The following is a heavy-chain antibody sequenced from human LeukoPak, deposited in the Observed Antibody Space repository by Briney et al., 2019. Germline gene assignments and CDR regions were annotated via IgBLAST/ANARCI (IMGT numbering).Heavy chain of an antibody. Sequence: ASVKVSCKASGYTFTSHYMQWVRQAPGQGLEWMGIINPSGGSTRYAQKFQGRVTMTRDTSTSTVYVELSSLRSEDTAVYYCARGTDSGWYVWGQGTLVTVSS. V-gene: IGHV1-46*01. J-gene: IGHJ4*02. CDR3: ARGTDSGWYV. CDR1: GYTFTSHY. D-gene: IGHD6-19*01. CDR2: INPSGGST.